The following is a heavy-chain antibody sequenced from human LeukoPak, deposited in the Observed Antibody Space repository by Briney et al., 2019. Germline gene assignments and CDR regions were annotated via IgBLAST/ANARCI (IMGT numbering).Heavy chain of an antibody. V-gene: IGHV4-30-4*01. CDR3: ARDQNMPYYYGMDV. CDR2: IYYSGST. D-gene: IGHD1/OR15-1a*01. CDR1: GGSISSGDYY. Sequence: PSQALSLTCTVSGGSISSGDYYWSWIRQPPGKGLEWIGYIYYSGSTYYNPSLKSRVTISVDTSKNQFSLKLSSVTAADTAVYYCARDQNMPYYYGMDVWGQGTTVTVSS. J-gene: IGHJ6*02.